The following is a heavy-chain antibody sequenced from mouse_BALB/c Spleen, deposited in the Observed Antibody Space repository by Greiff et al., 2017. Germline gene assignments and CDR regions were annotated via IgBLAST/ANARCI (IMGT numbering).Heavy chain of an antibody. Sequence: VKLMESGAELVRPGTSVKVSCKASGYAFTNYLIEWVKQRPGQGLEWIGVINPGSGGTNYNEKFKGKATLTADKSSSTAYMQLSSLTSDDSAVYFCAREGYYYGSSYPYFDYWGQGTTLTVSS. J-gene: IGHJ2*01. CDR3: AREGYYYGSSYPYFDY. V-gene: IGHV1-54*01. CDR1: GYAFTNYL. CDR2: INPGSGGT. D-gene: IGHD1-1*01.